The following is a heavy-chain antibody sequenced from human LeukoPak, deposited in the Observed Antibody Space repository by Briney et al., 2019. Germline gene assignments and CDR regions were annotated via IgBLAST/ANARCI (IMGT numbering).Heavy chain of an antibody. Sequence: SLTLACAASGFTFSTYNMLWVRQTPGKGLEWLFYINSGGSAVHYADSVKDRFTFSRDNAKNSLYLQMNSLRVEDTGIYYCARVGSRGDWFDYWGQGTRVTVSS. J-gene: IGHJ5*01. CDR1: GFTFSTYN. V-gene: IGHV3-11*04. D-gene: IGHD1-26*01. CDR2: INSGGSAV. CDR3: ARVGSRGDWFDY.